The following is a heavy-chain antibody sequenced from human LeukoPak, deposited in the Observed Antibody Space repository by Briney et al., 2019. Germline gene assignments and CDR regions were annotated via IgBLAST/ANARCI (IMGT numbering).Heavy chain of an antibody. CDR3: ARVHDKGVSWFDP. Sequence: SETLSLTCTVSGGSISSYYWSWIRQPPGKGLEWIGYIYYSGSTNYNPSLKSRATISVDTSKNQFSLKLSSVTAADTAVYYCARVHDKGVSWFDPWGQGTPVTVSS. V-gene: IGHV4-59*01. CDR2: IYYSGST. D-gene: IGHD3-9*01. CDR1: GGSISSYY. J-gene: IGHJ5*02.